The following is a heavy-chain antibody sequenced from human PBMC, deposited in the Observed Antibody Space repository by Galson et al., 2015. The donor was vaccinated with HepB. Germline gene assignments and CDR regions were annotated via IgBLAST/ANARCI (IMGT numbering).Heavy chain of an antibody. D-gene: IGHD3-10*01. CDR2: INAGNGNT. CDR1: GYTFTSYA. J-gene: IGHJ4*02. Sequence: SVKVSCKASGYTFTSYAMHWVRQAPGQRLEWMGWINAGNGNTKYSQKFQGRVTITRDTSASTAYMELSSLRSEDTAVYYCARDGWFGEFRFDYWGQGTLVTVSS. V-gene: IGHV1-3*01. CDR3: ARDGWFGEFRFDY.